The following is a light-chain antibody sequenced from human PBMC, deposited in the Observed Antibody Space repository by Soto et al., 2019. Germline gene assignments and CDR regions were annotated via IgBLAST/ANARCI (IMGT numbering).Light chain of an antibody. J-gene: IGLJ2*01. CDR2: DVT. CDR1: SSDVGGYNY. CDR3: SSYSSSSPVV. Sequence: QSALTQPASVSGSPGQSITISCTGTSSDVGGYNYVSWYQQQPGRVPKLLIYDVTVRPSGVSNRFSGSKSDNTASLTISGLQAEDEADYYCSSYSSSSPVVFGGGTKLTV. V-gene: IGLV2-14*01.